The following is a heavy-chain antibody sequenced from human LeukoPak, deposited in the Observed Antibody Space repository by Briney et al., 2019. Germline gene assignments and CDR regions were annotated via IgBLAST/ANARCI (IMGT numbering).Heavy chain of an antibody. D-gene: IGHD1-26*01. CDR2: ISPSNGDT. CDR1: GYIFGSYS. Sequence: GASVKVSCKASGYIFGSYSISWVRRAPGQGLEWRGWISPSNGDTSYAQKVQDRVTMTTDTSTTTVYMELRSLTSDDTATYYCARDSGWELRHLFFDERGQGTLVTVSS. V-gene: IGHV1-18*04. CDR3: ARDSGWELRHLFFDE. J-gene: IGHJ4*02.